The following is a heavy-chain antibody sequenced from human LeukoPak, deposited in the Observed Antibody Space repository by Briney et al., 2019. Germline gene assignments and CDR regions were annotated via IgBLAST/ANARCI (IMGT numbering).Heavy chain of an antibody. CDR2: IWYDGSNK. CDR3: ARERQYYYGSGTTPAYYYYGMDV. J-gene: IGHJ6*02. D-gene: IGHD3-10*01. Sequence: PGRSLRLSCAASGFTFSSYGMHWVRQAPGKGLEWVAVIWYDGSNKYFADSVKGRFTISRDNSKNTLYLQMNSLRAEDTAVYYCARERQYYYGSGTTPAYYYYGMDVWGQGTTVTVSS. CDR1: GFTFSSYG. V-gene: IGHV3-33*01.